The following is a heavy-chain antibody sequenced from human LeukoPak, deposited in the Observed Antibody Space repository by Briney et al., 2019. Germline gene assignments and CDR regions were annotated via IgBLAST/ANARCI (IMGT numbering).Heavy chain of an antibody. Sequence: ASVKVSGKTSGYTFTSYGINWVRQAPGQGLEWMGWISSFNGKTNYAQKLQGRVTLTTDTSTSTAYMELRSLRSDDTAVYYCAREGIAAAGIDYWGQGTLVTVSS. CDR2: ISSFNGKT. CDR1: GYTFTSYG. J-gene: IGHJ4*02. V-gene: IGHV1-18*01. D-gene: IGHD6-13*01. CDR3: AREGIAAAGIDY.